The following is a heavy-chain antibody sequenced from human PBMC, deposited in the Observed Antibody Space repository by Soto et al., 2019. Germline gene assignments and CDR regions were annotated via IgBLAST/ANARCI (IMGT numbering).Heavy chain of an antibody. Sequence: GSLRLSCAASGFTVRSNYMTWVRQVPGKGLEWVSVIYSGGNTTYADSVKGRFTISRDNSKNTLYLHMNSLRVEDTAVYYCASASEGKFWGTYRHFLDYWGQGTLVTVSS. CDR3: ASASEGKFWGTYRHFLDY. CDR2: IYSGGNT. CDR1: GFTVRSNY. J-gene: IGHJ4*02. D-gene: IGHD3-16*02. V-gene: IGHV3-53*01.